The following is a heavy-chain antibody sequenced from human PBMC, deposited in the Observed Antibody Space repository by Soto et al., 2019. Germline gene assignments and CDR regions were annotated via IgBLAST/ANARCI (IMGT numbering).Heavy chain of an antibody. D-gene: IGHD5-18*01. J-gene: IGHJ4*02. CDR1: GGTFSSYA. Sequence: ASVKVSCTASGGTFSSYASSWVRQAPGQGLEWMGGIIPIFGTANYAQKFQGRVTITADESTSTAYMELSSLRSEDTAVYYCARVDSYDPFDYWGQGTLVTVSS. CDR2: IIPIFGTA. V-gene: IGHV1-69*13. CDR3: ARVDSYDPFDY.